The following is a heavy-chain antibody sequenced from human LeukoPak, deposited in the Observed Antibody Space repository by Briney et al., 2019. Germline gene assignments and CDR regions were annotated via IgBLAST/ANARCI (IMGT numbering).Heavy chain of an antibody. V-gene: IGHV3-30*04. CDR2: ISYDGSNK. D-gene: IGHD3-3*01. J-gene: IGHJ6*02. CDR1: GFTFSSYA. Sequence: PGGSLRHSCAASGFTFSSYAMHRVRQAPGKGLEWVAVISYDGSNKYYADSVKGRFTISRDNSKNTLYLQMNSLRAEDTAVYYCAREILEWYAVYYYYGMDVWGQGTTVTVSS. CDR3: AREILEWYAVYYYYGMDV.